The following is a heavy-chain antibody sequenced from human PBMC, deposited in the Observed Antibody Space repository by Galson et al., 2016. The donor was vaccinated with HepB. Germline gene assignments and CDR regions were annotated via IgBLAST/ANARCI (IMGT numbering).Heavy chain of an antibody. CDR1: GFTFSRYG. D-gene: IGHD2-8*02. CDR2: IWSDGSNR. Sequence: SLRLSCAASGFTFSRYGMHWVRQAPGKGLEWVAVIWSDGSNRYYADSVKGRFTISRDNSKNTLYLQMNSLRAEDTAVYYCARESIFCTGSACLNNYYYCMDAWGQGATVTVSS. CDR3: ARESIFCTGSACLNNYYYCMDA. V-gene: IGHV3-33*01. J-gene: IGHJ6*02.